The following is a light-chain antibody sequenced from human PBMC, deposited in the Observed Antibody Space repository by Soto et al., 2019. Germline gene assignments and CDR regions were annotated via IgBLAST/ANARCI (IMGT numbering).Light chain of an antibody. J-gene: IGKJ2*01. V-gene: IGKV1-39*01. CDR2: AAS. Sequence: DIQMTQSPSSLSASVGDRVTITCRASQSISTYLDWYQQKPGKAPKLLIYAASSLHSGVPSRFSGSGSGTDFTLTISSLQPEDCATYYCQQSYSTLYTFGQGTKLEIK. CDR3: QQSYSTLYT. CDR1: QSISTY.